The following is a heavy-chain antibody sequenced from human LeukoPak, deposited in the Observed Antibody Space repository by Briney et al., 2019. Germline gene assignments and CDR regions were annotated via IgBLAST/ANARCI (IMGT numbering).Heavy chain of an antibody. CDR1: GFTFSSYA. J-gene: IGHJ4*02. D-gene: IGHD3-22*01. Sequence: GGSLRLSCAASGFTFSSYAIHWVRQAPGKGLEWVAVISYDGSNEYYADSVKGRFTISRDNSKNTLFLQMNSLRPEDTAVYHCAKVALFSGYYPPFDYWGQGTLVTVSS. CDR3: AKVALFSGYYPPFDY. CDR2: ISYDGSNE. V-gene: IGHV3-30*04.